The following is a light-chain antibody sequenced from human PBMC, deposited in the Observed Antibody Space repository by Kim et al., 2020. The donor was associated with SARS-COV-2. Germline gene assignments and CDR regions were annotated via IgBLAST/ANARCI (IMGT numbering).Light chain of an antibody. J-gene: IGKJ1*01. CDR3: QQYDRPPWT. CDR2: GAS. Sequence: PGETATRSCRASQSVTRRYLAWDQQKPGQAPRLVIYGASRRATGIPDRFRGSESGTDFTLTITRLEPEDFAVYYWQQYDRPPWTFGQGTKVDIK. V-gene: IGKV3-20*01. CDR1: QSVTRRY.